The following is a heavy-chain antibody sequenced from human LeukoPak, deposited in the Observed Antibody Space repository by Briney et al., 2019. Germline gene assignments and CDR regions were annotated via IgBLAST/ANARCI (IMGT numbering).Heavy chain of an antibody. D-gene: IGHD2-21*02. CDR1: GYSFTNYW. Sequence: GESLKISCKAFGYSFTNYWIDWVRQMPGKGLEWMGNIYPGNSQTTYRPSFEGQVTVSADRSISTAYLQWISLKASDTAMYYCARRSDFRNWFDPWGLGTLVTVSA. CDR2: IYPGNSQT. CDR3: ARRSDFRNWFDP. V-gene: IGHV5-51*01. J-gene: IGHJ5*02.